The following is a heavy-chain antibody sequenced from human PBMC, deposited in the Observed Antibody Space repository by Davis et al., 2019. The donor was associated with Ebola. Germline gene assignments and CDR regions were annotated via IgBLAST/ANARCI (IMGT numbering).Heavy chain of an antibody. CDR3: ARDRYYDILTGYYSYGMDV. J-gene: IGHJ6*02. CDR1: GYTFTSYY. CDR2: INPSGGST. Sequence: ASVKVSCKASGYTFTSYYMHWVRQAPGQGLEWMGIINPSGGSTSYAQKFQGRVTMTRDTSTSTVYMELSSLRSEDTAVYYCARDRYYDILTGYYSYGMDVWGQGTTVTVSS. D-gene: IGHD3-9*01. V-gene: IGHV1-46*01.